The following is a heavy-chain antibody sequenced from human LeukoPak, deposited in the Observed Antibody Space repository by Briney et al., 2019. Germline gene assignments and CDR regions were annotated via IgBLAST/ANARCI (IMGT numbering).Heavy chain of an antibody. D-gene: IGHD4-17*01. J-gene: IGHJ6*02. V-gene: IGHV1-46*01. CDR1: GYTFTNYY. CDR2: INPSDGGT. CDR3: ARDTRTMTAVTRGQHYYYGLDV. Sequence: ASVRVSCKASGYTFTNYYLHWVRHAPGHGLEWMALINPSDGGTYYAQKLQGRVTVTRDTSTRTVFMEMSSLRSEDTAVYYCARDTRTMTAVTRGQHYYYGLDVWGQGTTVTVSS.